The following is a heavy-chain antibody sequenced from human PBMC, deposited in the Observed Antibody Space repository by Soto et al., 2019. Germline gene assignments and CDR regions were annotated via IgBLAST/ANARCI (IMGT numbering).Heavy chain of an antibody. CDR3: ARAVGKVPDTAMVSDY. Sequence: ASVKVSCKASGYTFTGYYMHWVRQAPGQGLEWMGWINPNSGGTNYAQKFQGWVTMTRDTSISTAYMELSRLRSDDTAVYYCARAVGKVPDTAMVSDYWGQGTLVTVSS. CDR1: GYTFTGYY. D-gene: IGHD5-18*01. V-gene: IGHV1-2*04. CDR2: INPNSGGT. J-gene: IGHJ4*02.